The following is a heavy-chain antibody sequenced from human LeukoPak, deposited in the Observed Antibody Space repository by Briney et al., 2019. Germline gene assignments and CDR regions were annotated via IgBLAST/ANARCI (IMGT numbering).Heavy chain of an antibody. CDR2: ISGSGDST. V-gene: IGHV3-23*01. CDR3: AKNRGVLRNFDCCDY. J-gene: IGHJ4*02. CDR1: GFAFRSYG. Sequence: GGSLRLSCGVSGFAFRSYGMSWVRQAPGKGLEWVSAISGSGDSTYYADSVKGRFTISRDNSKNTLYLQVNSLRAEDTAVYYCAKNRGVLRNFDCCDYWGQGTLVTVSS. D-gene: IGHD3-9*01.